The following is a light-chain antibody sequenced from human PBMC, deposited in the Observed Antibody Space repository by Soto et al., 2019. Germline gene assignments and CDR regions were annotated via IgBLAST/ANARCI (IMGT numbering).Light chain of an antibody. J-gene: IGKJ1*01. CDR1: QSISDW. V-gene: IGKV1-5*01. CDR2: DAS. CDR3: KQYDSYWT. Sequence: DIQMTQSPSTLSASVGDRVTITCRASQSISDWLAWYQQKPGKAPKLLIYDASSLESGVQSRFSGSGSGTEFTLTIRSLQPDDFATYYCKQYDSYWTCGQGTKVDIK.